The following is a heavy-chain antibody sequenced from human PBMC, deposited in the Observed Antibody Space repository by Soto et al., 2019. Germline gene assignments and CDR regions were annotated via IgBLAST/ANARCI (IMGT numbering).Heavy chain of an antibody. V-gene: IGHV4-30-4*01. Sequence: SETLSLTCTVSGGSISSGDYYWSWIRQPPGKGLEWIGYIYYSGSTYYNPSLRSRVTISVDTSKNQFSLKLSSVTAADTAVYYCAARIAAAGRDYWGQGTLVTVSS. CDR2: IYYSGST. CDR3: AARIAAAGRDY. CDR1: GGSISSGDYY. D-gene: IGHD6-13*01. J-gene: IGHJ4*02.